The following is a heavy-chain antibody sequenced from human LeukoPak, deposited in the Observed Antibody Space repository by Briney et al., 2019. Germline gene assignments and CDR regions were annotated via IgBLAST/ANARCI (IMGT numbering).Heavy chain of an antibody. CDR1: GGSFSGYY. J-gene: IGHJ2*01. Sequence: SETLSLTCAVYGGSFSGYYWSWIRQPPGKGLEWIGEINHSGSTNYNPSLKSRVTISVDTSKNQFSLKLSSVTAADTAVYYCARAYLSSGGHGQAHWYFDLWGRGTLVTVSS. D-gene: IGHD6-19*01. V-gene: IGHV4-34*01. CDR2: INHSGST. CDR3: ARAYLSSGGHGQAHWYFDL.